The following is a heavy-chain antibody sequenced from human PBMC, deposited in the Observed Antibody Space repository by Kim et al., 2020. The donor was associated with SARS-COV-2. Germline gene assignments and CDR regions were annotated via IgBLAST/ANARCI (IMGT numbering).Heavy chain of an antibody. V-gene: IGHV3-23*01. Sequence: GGSLRLSCTASGFMFSDYAMGWVRQAPGKGLEWVATTGGRDRRTSSSYADSVTCRFIISSDDSTITLYFKMTAPKVEATSDYFSVFD. J-gene: IGHJ4*01. CDR1: GFMFSDYA. CDR2: TGGRDRRTSS. CDR3: VFD.